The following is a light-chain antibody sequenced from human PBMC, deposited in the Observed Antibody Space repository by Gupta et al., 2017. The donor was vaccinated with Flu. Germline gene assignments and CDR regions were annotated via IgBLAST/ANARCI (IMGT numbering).Light chain of an antibody. Sequence: SSELTQDPAVSVALGQTVRITCQGASLRSYYASWYQKKPGQAPVLVIYGKNNRPSGIPDRFSGSSSGNTASLTITGAQAEDEADYYCNSRDSSGNHYVFGTGTKVTVL. CDR2: GKN. CDR1: SLRSYY. CDR3: NSRDSSGNHYV. J-gene: IGLJ1*01. V-gene: IGLV3-19*01.